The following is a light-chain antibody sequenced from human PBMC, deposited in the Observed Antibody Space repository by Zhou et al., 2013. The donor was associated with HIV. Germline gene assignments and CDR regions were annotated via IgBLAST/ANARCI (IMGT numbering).Light chain of an antibody. CDR3: QVWDGDSDLVV. CDR2: YDS. CDR1: NIGTKS. V-gene: IGLV3-21*04. J-gene: IGLJ2*01. Sequence: SYVLTQAPSVSVAPGKTATITCGGNNIGTKSVHWYQQKPGQAPVLVISYDSDRPSGIPERFSGSNSGNTATLTINRVDAGDEADYYCQVWDGDSDLVVFGGGTKLTVL.